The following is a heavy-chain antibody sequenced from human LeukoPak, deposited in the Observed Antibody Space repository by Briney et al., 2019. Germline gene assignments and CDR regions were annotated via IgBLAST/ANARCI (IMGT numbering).Heavy chain of an antibody. CDR3: ARVTGTTAGDH. J-gene: IGHJ5*02. D-gene: IGHD1-1*01. Sequence: SLGLSPAAAGLPRSNNAMSWVWQAPGKELEWVSGISDSGGSTHYADSVKGRFTISRDNAKNALYLQMNSLRAEDTAVYYCARVTGTTAGDHWGQGTLVSVSS. V-gene: IGHV3-23*01. CDR2: ISDSGGST. CDR1: GLPRSNNA.